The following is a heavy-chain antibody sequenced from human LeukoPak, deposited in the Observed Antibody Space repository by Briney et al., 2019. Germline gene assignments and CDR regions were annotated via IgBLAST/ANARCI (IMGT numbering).Heavy chain of an antibody. Sequence: SETLSLTCTVPGGSISTYYWSWIRQPPGKGLEWIGYIYNSGSTNYNPSLKSRVTISVDTSKNQFSLKLSSVTAADTAVYYCARTKQWLVLGGGAFDIWGQGTMVTVSS. D-gene: IGHD6-19*01. CDR2: IYNSGST. CDR3: ARTKQWLVLGGGAFDI. V-gene: IGHV4-59*12. J-gene: IGHJ3*02. CDR1: GGSISTYY.